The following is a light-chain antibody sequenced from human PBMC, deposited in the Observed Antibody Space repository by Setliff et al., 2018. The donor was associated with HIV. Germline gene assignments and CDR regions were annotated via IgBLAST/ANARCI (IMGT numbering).Light chain of an antibody. CDR1: SSDVDAYDY. CDR2: DVS. Sequence: QSALTQPRSMSGSPGQSVTISCTGTSSDVDAYDYVSWYQHHPGKAPKLLIYDVSERPSGVPDRFSGSKSGNTASPTISGLQAEDEADYYCCSYAGSYTDVFGTGTKGTVL. CDR3: CSYAGSYTDV. J-gene: IGLJ1*01. V-gene: IGLV2-11*01.